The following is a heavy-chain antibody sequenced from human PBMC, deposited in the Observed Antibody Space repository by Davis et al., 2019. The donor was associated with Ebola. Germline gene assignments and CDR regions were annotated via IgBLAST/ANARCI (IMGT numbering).Heavy chain of an antibody. V-gene: IGHV5-10-1*01. CDR2: IDPSDSES. J-gene: IGHJ6*02. Sequence: GESLKISCKGSGYSFSSFWITWVRRTPGKGLEWMGRIDPSDSESNYSPSFEGHVTFLVDKSITTAYLQWSGLKASDSALYYCARHPSTPPYGMGVWGQGTTVTVSS. CDR1: GYSFSSFW. CDR3: ARHPSTPPYGMGV. D-gene: IGHD2/OR15-2a*01.